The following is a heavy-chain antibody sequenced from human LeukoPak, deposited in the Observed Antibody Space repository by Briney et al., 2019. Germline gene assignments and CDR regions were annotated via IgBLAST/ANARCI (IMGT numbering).Heavy chain of an antibody. CDR1: GFTFSSYS. CDR2: ISSSSSFI. Sequence: GGSLRLSCAASGFTFSSYSLNWVGQAPGKGLEWVSSISSSSSFISYADSVKGRLTISRDNAKNSLYLQMNSLRAEDAAVYYCATERRGQWFGYWGQGTLVTVSS. CDR3: ATERRGQWFGY. J-gene: IGHJ4*02. V-gene: IGHV3-21*01. D-gene: IGHD3-10*01.